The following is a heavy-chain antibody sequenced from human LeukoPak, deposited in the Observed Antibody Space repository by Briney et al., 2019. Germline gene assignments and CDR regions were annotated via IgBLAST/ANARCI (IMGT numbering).Heavy chain of an antibody. CDR1: GFTFSSYW. CDR3: ARDRGPTGYDLYDY. CDR2: IKHDASEK. V-gene: IGHV3-7*01. D-gene: IGHD5-12*01. Sequence: GGSLRLSCAASGFTFSSYWMAWVRQTPGKGLEWVANIKHDASEKYYVDSVKGRFTISRDNAQNSFYLQMNSLRAEDTAVYYCARDRGPTGYDLYDYWGQGTLVTVPS. J-gene: IGHJ4*02.